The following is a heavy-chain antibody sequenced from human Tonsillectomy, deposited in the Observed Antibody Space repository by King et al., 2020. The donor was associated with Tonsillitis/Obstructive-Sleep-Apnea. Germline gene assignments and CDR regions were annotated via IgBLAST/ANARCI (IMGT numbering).Heavy chain of an antibody. CDR3: AREYCSGGSCYRIFDC. D-gene: IGHD2-15*01. Sequence: VQLVESGGGLVQPGGSLRLSCAASGFTFSRYSMSWVRQAPGKGLEWVANIRQHGSEKYYVDSVKGRLTVSRDDAMNSLYLQMNSLRAEDTAVYFCAREYCSGGSCYRIFDCWGRGTLVTVSS. J-gene: IGHJ4*02. V-gene: IGHV3-7*04. CDR2: IRQHGSEK. CDR1: GFTFSRYS.